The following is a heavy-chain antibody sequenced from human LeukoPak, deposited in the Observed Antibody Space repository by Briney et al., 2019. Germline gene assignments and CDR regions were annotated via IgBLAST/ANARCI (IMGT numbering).Heavy chain of an antibody. CDR1: GFSFNNFG. CDR2: ISGTGGST. Sequence: PGGSLRLSCVASGFSFNNFGMTWVRQAPGRGLEWVSSISGTGGSTHYADSVKGRFTISRDNSKNTLYLQMNSLRAEDTAVYYCAKDLVDSAPEDAFDIWGQGTMVTVSS. J-gene: IGHJ3*02. CDR3: AKDLVDSAPEDAFDI. V-gene: IGHV3-23*01. D-gene: IGHD5-12*01.